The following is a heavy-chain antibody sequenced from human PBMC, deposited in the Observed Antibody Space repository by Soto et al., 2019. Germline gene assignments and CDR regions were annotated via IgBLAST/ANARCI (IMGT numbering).Heavy chain of an antibody. CDR1: RGTFSSYA. Sequence: ASVKVSCNASRGTFSSYAISWVRHSPGQGLEWMGEIIPIFATANYAQKFQGRVTITADESTSTASMELSRLRSENTAVHYCARIPYVPRAQYNWNHYWYYDLWGRGPLVTVA. CDR2: IIPIFATA. CDR3: ARIPYVPRAQYNWNHYWYYDL. J-gene: IGHJ2*01. V-gene: IGHV1-69*13. D-gene: IGHD1-20*01.